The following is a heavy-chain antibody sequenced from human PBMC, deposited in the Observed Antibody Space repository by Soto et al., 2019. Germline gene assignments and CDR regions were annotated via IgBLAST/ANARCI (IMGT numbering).Heavy chain of an antibody. CDR2: IYWNDDK. CDR1: GSSLIISGVG. Sequence: VSGPTLVNPTQTLTLTCTFSGSSLIISGVGVGWIRQPPGKALEWLAIIYWNDDKRYSPSLKSRLTITKDTSKNQVVLTMTNMDPVDTATYYCAHSGIGYSSSSNYFDYWGQGTLVTVSS. J-gene: IGHJ4*02. D-gene: IGHD6-6*01. CDR3: AHSGIGYSSSSNYFDY. V-gene: IGHV2-5*01.